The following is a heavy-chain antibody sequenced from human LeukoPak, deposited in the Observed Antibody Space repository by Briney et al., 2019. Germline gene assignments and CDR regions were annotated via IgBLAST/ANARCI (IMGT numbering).Heavy chain of an antibody. Sequence: GGSLRLSCAASGFTFSSYSMNWVRQAPGKRLEWVSSISSISSYIYYADSVKGRFTISRDNDKTSLYLQMNSLRAEDTAVYYCARQRITMVRGVIGNWFDPWGQGTLVTVSS. CDR2: ISSISSYI. CDR1: GFTFSSYS. J-gene: IGHJ5*02. CDR3: ARQRITMVRGVIGNWFDP. V-gene: IGHV3-21*01. D-gene: IGHD3-10*01.